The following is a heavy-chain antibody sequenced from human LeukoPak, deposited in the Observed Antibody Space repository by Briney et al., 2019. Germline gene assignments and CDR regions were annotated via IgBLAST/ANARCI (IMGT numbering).Heavy chain of an antibody. J-gene: IGHJ6*02. Sequence: SETLSLTCTVSGGSISSDNYYWGWIRQPPGKGLEWIGSIYYSGSTYYNPSLKSRITISVDTSKNQFSLKLSSVTAADTAVYYCARDQNQAKPYGMDVWGQGTTVTASS. CDR1: GGSISSDNYY. CDR2: IYYSGST. V-gene: IGHV4-39*02. CDR3: ARDQNQAKPYGMDV.